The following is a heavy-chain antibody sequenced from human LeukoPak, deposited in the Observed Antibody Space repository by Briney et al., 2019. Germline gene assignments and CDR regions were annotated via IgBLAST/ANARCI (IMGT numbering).Heavy chain of an antibody. V-gene: IGHV3-74*01. J-gene: IGHJ6*02. CDR1: GFTFSSYW. CDR3: ARLIRYYYGMDV. CDR2: INSDGSST. D-gene: IGHD3-16*01. Sequence: GGSLRLSCAASGFTFSSYWMHWVRHAPGKGLVWVSRINSDGSSTSYADSVKGRFTISRDNAKNTLYLQMNSLRAEDTAVYYCARLIRYYYGMDVWGQGTTVTVSS.